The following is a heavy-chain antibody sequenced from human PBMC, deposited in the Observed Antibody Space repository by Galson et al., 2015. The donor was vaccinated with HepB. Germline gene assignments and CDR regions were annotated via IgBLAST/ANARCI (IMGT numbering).Heavy chain of an antibody. CDR1: GFTFNSYA. CDR2: ITYDGTNK. D-gene: IGHD5-12*01. CDR3: VKGGGYSAIRGRGGFDS. V-gene: IGHV3-30*04. Sequence: LRLSCAASGFTFNSYAMHWVRQAPGKGLQWVAVITYDGTNKFYARSVKGRFTISRDNSGNTLFLHMNSLRPEDTALYYCVKGGGYSAIRGRGGFDSWGQGALVTISS. J-gene: IGHJ4*02.